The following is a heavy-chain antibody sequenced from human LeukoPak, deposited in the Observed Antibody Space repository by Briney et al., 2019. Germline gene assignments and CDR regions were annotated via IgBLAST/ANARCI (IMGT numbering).Heavy chain of an antibody. CDR2: INHSGST. Sequence: SETLSLTCAVYGVSFSGYYWSWLRQPPGKGLEWIGEINHSGSTNYNPSLKSRVTISVDTSKNQFSLKLSSVTAAETAVYYCARGGPPYYVILTETLNCWGQGTLVTVSS. CDR3: ARGGPPYYVILTETLNC. J-gene: IGHJ4*02. D-gene: IGHD3-9*01. CDR1: GVSFSGYY. V-gene: IGHV4-34*01.